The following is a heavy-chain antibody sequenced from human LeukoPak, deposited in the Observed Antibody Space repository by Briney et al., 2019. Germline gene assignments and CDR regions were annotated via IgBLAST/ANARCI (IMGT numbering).Heavy chain of an antibody. J-gene: IGHJ5*02. V-gene: IGHV4-34*01. CDR1: GGSFSGYY. CDR3: ARNNCSGGSCYNDNWFDP. Sequence: SETLSLTCAVYGGSFSGYYWSWIRQPPGKGREWIGEINHSGSTNYNPSLKSRVTISVDTSKNQFSLKLSSVTAADTAVYYCARNNCSGGSCYNDNWFDPWGQGTLVTVSS. D-gene: IGHD2-15*01. CDR2: INHSGST.